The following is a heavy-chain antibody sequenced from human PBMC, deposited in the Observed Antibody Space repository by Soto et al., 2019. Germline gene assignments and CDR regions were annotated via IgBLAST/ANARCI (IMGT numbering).Heavy chain of an antibody. D-gene: IGHD1-1*01. J-gene: IGHJ6*03. CDR3: ASLPAEVRRNSGASDGTLYYFLYMDV. CDR2: ISPANGRT. Sequence: QAQLLQSGGEVRQPGASVTVSCKASGYSFTSYGIVWVRKAPGQGLELMGWISPANGRTDHGLNFQGAPTMTPDMSTDTDYRQLRSVRPDDTATYLCASLPAEVRRNSGASDGTLYYFLYMDVWGGGTTITVS. CDR1: GYSFTSYG. V-gene: IGHV1-18*01.